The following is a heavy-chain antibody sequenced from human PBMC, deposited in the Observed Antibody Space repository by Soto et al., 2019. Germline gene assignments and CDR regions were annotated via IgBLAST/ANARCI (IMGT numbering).Heavy chain of an antibody. J-gene: IGHJ6*02. CDR3: ARDLEVTGHYYYYGMDV. CDR1: GFTFSSYG. CDR2: IWYDGSNK. D-gene: IGHD7-27*01. V-gene: IGHV3-33*01. Sequence: QVQLVESGGGVVQPGRSLRLSCAASGFTFSSYGMHWVRQAPGKGLEWVAVIWYDGSNKYYADSVKCRFTISRDNFKNTLYLQMNSLRADVTAVYYCARDLEVTGHYYYYGMDVWGQGTTVTVSS.